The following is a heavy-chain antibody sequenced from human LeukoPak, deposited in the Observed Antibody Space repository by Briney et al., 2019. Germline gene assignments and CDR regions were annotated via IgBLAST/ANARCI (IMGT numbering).Heavy chain of an antibody. D-gene: IGHD3-3*01. CDR3: AKGLTVFGVADF. CDR2: ISYDGGNS. J-gene: IGHJ4*02. Sequence: GXHWVRQAPGXXLEWVAVISYDGGNSHYADSVKGRFTISRDNSKNTLYLQMHGLETEDTAVYYCAKGLTVFGVADFWGQGTLVTVSS. CDR1: G. V-gene: IGHV3-30*18.